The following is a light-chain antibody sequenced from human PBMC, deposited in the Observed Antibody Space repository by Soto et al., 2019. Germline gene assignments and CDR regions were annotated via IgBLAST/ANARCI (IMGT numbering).Light chain of an antibody. V-gene: IGKV3-11*01. Sequence: EIVLTQSPATLSLSPGEGATLSCRASQSLSRSLAWYQQKPGQAPRLLISDASSRATGIPARFSGSGSGTDFTLTIDSLEPEDFAVYYCQQRSNWPLTFGGGTKVEIK. J-gene: IGKJ4*01. CDR3: QQRSNWPLT. CDR2: DAS. CDR1: QSLSRS.